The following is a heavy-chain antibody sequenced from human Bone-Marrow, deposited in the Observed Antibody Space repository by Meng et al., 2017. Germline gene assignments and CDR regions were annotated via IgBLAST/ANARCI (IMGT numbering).Heavy chain of an antibody. CDR3: ARHIAVAGTWAHGMDV. V-gene: IGHV1-69*06. CDR2: INAVFGTA. Sequence: SVKVSCKASGGIFSSYVIGWVRQAPGQGLEWMGGINAVFGTANYAQKFQGRVTITADKSTSTAYMELSSLRSEDTAVYYCARHIAVAGTWAHGMDVWGQGTTVTVSS. D-gene: IGHD6-19*01. CDR1: GGIFSSYV. J-gene: IGHJ6*02.